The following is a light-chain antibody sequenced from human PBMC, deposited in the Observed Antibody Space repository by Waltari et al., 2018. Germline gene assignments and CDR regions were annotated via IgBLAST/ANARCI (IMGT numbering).Light chain of an antibody. CDR2: RKN. Sequence: SSELTQEPDVSVALGQTVNITCLGDSLRLFYASWYKQAPRQAPRLVIYRKNERPSGIPGRFSASYSGDTSSLIITGAQTEDEGHYYCSSRDTDGKHWLFGGGTMLTV. V-gene: IGLV3-19*01. CDR3: SSRDTDGKHWL. J-gene: IGLJ2*01. CDR1: SLRLFY.